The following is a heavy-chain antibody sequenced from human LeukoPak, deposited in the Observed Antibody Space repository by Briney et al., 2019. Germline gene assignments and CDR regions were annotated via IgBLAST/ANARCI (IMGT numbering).Heavy chain of an antibody. V-gene: IGHV1-8*03. CDR1: GGTFSSYA. J-gene: IGHJ6*03. D-gene: IGHD3-10*01. CDR3: ARGPIITMVRGVISQQRNYMDV. Sequence: GASVKVSCKASGGTFSSYAISWVRQATGQGLEWMGWMNPNSGNTGYAQKFQGRVTITRNTSISTAYMELSSLRSEDTAVYYCARGPIITMVRGVISQQRNYMDVWGKGTTVTVSS. CDR2: MNPNSGNT.